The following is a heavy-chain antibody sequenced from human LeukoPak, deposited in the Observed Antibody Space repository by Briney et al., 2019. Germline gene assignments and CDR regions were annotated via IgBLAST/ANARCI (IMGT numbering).Heavy chain of an antibody. CDR1: GITFSDYG. D-gene: IGHD6-19*01. CDR3: VRSFGSGWYFFDY. CDR2: ISGSGGST. J-gene: IGHJ4*02. Sequence: GGSLRLSCAASGITFSDYGMSWVRQAPGKGLEWVASISGSGGSTYYADAVKDRFPISRDNSRKTLYLQMNSLRAEDTAVYYCVRSFGSGWYFFDYWGQGTLVTVSS. V-gene: IGHV3-23*01.